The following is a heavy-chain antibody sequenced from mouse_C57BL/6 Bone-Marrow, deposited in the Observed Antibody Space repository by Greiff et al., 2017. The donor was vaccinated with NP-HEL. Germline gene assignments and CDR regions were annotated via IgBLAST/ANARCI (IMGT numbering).Heavy chain of an antibody. CDR2: IDPSDSYT. J-gene: IGHJ3*01. Sequence: QVQLQQPGAELVKPGASVKLSCKASGYTFTTYWMQWVKQRPGQGLEWIGEIDPSDSYTNYNQKFKGKATLTVDTSSSTAYMQLSSLTSEDSAVYYCAREAYYGRSDEFAYGGQGTVVTVSA. CDR3: AREAYYGRSDEFAY. V-gene: IGHV1-50*01. D-gene: IGHD1-1*01. CDR1: GYTFTTYW.